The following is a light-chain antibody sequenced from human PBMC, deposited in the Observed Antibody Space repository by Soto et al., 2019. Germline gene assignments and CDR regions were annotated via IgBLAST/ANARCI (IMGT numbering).Light chain of an antibody. V-gene: IGLV1-40*01. CDR3: QSYDSSKEV. J-gene: IGLJ3*02. CDR2: GNS. CDR1: SSNIGAGYD. Sequence: QPVLTQPPSVSGAPGQRVTISCTGSSSNIGAGYDVHWYQQLPGTAPKLLIYGNSNRPSGVPDRFSGSIDSSSNSASLTISGLKTEDEADYYCQSYDSSKEVFGGGTKLTVL.